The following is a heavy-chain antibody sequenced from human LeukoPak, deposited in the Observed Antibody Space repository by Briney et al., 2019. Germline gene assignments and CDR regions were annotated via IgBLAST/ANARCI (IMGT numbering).Heavy chain of an antibody. J-gene: IGHJ4*02. CDR1: GFTFGDYA. CDR3: TRDGVPRDASYVSDY. CDR2: IRSKAYGGTT. D-gene: IGHD5-18*01. V-gene: IGHV3-49*04. Sequence: PGGSLRLSCTASGFTFGDYAMSWVRQAPGKELEWVGFIRSKAYGGTTEYAASVKGRFTISRDDSKSIAYLQMNSLKTEDTAVYYCTRDGVPRDASYVSDYWGQGTLVTVSS.